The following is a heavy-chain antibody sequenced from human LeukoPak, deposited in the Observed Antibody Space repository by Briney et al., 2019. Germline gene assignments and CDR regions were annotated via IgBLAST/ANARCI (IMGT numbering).Heavy chain of an antibody. CDR2: ISAYNGNT. CDR1: GYTFTSYG. V-gene: IGHV1-18*01. J-gene: IGHJ4*02. CDR3: ARETSGSSSTDFDY. D-gene: IGHD1-26*01. Sequence: ASVKVSCKASGYTFTSYGISWVRQAPGQGLEWMGWISAYNGNTNYAQKLQGRVTMTTDTSTSTAYMELRSLRSDDTAVYYCARETSGSSSTDFDYWGQGTLVTVSS.